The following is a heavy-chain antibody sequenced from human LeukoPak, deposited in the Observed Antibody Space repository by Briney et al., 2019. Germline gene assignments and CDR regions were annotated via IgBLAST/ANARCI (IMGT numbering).Heavy chain of an antibody. Sequence: GGSLRLSCAASGFTFSSYTMNWVRQAPGKGLEWVSSISGSSLSIYYADSVKGRFTISRDNAKNSLYLQMNNLRAEDTAVYYCARVGGGWLQLEWFDPWGQGTLVTVSS. D-gene: IGHD5-24*01. CDR1: GFTFSSYT. V-gene: IGHV3-21*01. CDR3: ARVGGGWLQLEWFDP. J-gene: IGHJ5*02. CDR2: ISGSSLSI.